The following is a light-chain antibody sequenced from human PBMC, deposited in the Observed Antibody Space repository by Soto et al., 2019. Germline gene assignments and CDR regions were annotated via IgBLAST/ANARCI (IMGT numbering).Light chain of an antibody. CDR2: KDS. V-gene: IGLV3-25*02. CDR3: QSADSSGIYQV. CDR1: ALPKQY. J-gene: IGLJ1*01. Sequence: SYELTHPPSVSVFPGQTARITCSGEALPKQYAYWYQQKPGQAPVLVIYKDSERPSGIPERFSGSSSGTTVTLTISGVQAEDEADYYCQSADSSGIYQVFGTGTKLTVL.